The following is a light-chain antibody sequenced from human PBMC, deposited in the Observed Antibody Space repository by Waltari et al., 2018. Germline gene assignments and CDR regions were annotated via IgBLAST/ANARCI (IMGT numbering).Light chain of an antibody. CDR3: CSYAGSSTPNWV. V-gene: IGLV2-23*01. J-gene: IGLJ3*02. Sequence: QSALTQPASVSGSPGPSITISCTGISCYVGSYTLASWYQKHPGKAPKLMIYEGSERPSGVSNRFSGSKSGNTASLTISGLQAEDEADYYCCSYAGSSTPNWVFGGGTKLTVL. CDR2: EGS. CDR1: SCYVGSYTL.